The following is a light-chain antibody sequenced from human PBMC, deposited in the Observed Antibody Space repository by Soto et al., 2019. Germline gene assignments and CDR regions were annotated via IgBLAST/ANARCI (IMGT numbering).Light chain of an antibody. CDR2: RNN. V-gene: IGLV1-47*01. CDR1: SSNIGSNY. Sequence: QSVLTQPPSASGTPGQRVTISCSGSSSNIGSNYVYWYQHLPGTAPKLLIFRNNQRPSGVPDRLSGSKSGTSASLAISGLRSEDEADYYCAAWDDSLSGYVFGTGTKITVL. CDR3: AAWDDSLSGYV. J-gene: IGLJ1*01.